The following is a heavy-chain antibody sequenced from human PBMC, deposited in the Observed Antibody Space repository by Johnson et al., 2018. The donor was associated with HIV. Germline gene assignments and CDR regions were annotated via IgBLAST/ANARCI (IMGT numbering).Heavy chain of an antibody. CDR1: GFAFSRFA. J-gene: IGHJ3*02. V-gene: IGHV3-30-3*01. CDR3: ARDMRWSKAFDI. CDR2: ISYDGSNK. Sequence: VQLVESGGGVVQSGRSLRLSCAASGFAFSRFAMHWDRQAPGKGLEWGAVISYDGSNKYYADSVKGRFTISRDNSKNTLYLQMNSLRAEDTALYYCARDMRWSKAFDIWGQGTMVTVSS. D-gene: IGHD3-3*01.